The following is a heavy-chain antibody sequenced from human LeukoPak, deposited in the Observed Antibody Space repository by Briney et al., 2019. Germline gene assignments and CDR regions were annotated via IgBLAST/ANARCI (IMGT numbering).Heavy chain of an antibody. D-gene: IGHD2-21*02. CDR3: AREVVLTGTFAFDI. V-gene: IGHV4-31*03. Sequence: PSETLSLTCTASGGSISSPGYYCTWVRQFPGKGLEWIGNIYYTGSTHYNPSLKSRVTISIDTSKNQVSLNLSSVTDADTAIYYCAREVVLTGTFAFDIWGQETKVSVSP. J-gene: IGHJ3*02. CDR2: IYYTGST. CDR1: GGSISSPGYY.